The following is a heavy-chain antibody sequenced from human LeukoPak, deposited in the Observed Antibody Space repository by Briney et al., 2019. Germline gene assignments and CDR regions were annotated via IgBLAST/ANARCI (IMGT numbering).Heavy chain of an antibody. V-gene: IGHV4-59*01. CDR3: ARAFIRNLNWFDP. Sequence: SETLSLTCTVSGGSISSYYWSWIRQPPGKGLEWIGYIYDSGSTNYNPSLKSRVTISVDTSKNQFSLKLSSVTAADTAVYYCARAFIRNLNWFDPWAQGTLVTVSS. J-gene: IGHJ5*02. D-gene: IGHD2-21*01. CDR1: GGSISSYY. CDR2: IYDSGST.